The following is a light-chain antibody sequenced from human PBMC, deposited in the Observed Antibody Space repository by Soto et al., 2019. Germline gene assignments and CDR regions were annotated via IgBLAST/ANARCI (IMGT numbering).Light chain of an antibody. Sequence: EIVLTQSPGTLSLSPGERATLSCRASQSLSSYLAWYQQKPGQAPRLLIYGASSRATGITDRFSGSGSGTDFTLTISRLEPEDFAVYYCRQYGSSPSYTFGQGTKLEIK. CDR1: QSLSSY. V-gene: IGKV3-20*01. CDR2: GAS. CDR3: RQYGSSPSYT. J-gene: IGKJ2*01.